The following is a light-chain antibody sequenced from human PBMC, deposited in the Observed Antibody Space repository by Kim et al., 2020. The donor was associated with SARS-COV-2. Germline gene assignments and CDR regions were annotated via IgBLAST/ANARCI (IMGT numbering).Light chain of an antibody. Sequence: SSELTQDPAVSVALGQTVRITCRGDSLRSYCATWYQQKPGQAPVLVIYGKNNRPSGIPDRFSGSSSGNTASLTITGAQAEDEADYYCKSRGSSGNVVFGGGTKLTVL. CDR3: KSRGSSGNVV. V-gene: IGLV3-19*01. CDR1: SLRSYC. J-gene: IGLJ2*01. CDR2: GKN.